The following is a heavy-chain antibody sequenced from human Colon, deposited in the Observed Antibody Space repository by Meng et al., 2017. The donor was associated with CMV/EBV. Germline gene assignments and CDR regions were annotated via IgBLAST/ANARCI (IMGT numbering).Heavy chain of an antibody. CDR2: INPKSGIT. CDR3: AKTAEYSSSSAAFDP. J-gene: IGHJ5*02. D-gene: IGHD6-6*01. Sequence: SRYTFPDYYVHWVRPAPGQGLEWMGWINPKSGITIYAQNFQGRLTLTRDTSISTVYMELSRLRSDDTAVYYCAKTAEYSSSSAAFDPWGQGTLVTVSS. V-gene: IGHV1-2*02. CDR1: RYTFPDYY.